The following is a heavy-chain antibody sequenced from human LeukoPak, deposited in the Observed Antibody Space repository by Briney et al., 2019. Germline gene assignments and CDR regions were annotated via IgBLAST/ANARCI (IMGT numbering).Heavy chain of an antibody. D-gene: IGHD5-24*01. CDR3: ARHTEMATTLSNYYYGMDV. CDR2: ISAYNGNT. V-gene: IGHV1-18*01. CDR1: GYTFTSYG. J-gene: IGHJ6*02. Sequence: ASVKASCKASGYTFTSYGISWVRQAPGQGLEWMGWISAYNGNTNYAQKLQGRVTMTTDTSTSTAYMELRSLRSDDTAVYYCARHTEMATTLSNYYYGMDVWGQGTTVTVSS.